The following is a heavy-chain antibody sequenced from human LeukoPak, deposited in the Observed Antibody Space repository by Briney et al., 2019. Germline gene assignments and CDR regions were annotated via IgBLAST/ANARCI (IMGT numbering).Heavy chain of an antibody. CDR2: IYYTGST. J-gene: IGHJ5*02. CDR1: GGSISSGGYY. D-gene: IGHD6-19*01. Sequence: SQTLSHTCTVSGGSISSGGYYWSWIRQHPGKGLEWIGYIYYTGSTYYNPSLKSRVTISLDTSRNQFSLKLSSVTAADTAVYYCARAPENNSGSFDPWGQGTLVTVSS. V-gene: IGHV4-31*03. CDR3: ARAPENNSGSFDP.